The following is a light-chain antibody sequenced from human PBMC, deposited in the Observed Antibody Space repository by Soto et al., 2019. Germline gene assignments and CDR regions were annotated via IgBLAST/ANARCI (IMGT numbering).Light chain of an antibody. CDR2: GAS. J-gene: IGKJ5*01. CDR3: QQYSDWPIT. CDR1: QSINTY. Sequence: EVLMTHSPATLSASPWYRSTIYFRAGQSINTYLAWYQQQPGQAPRLLIYGASTRATAVPDRFSGSGSGTDFTLTITSLQSDDFAVYFCQQYSDWPITFGQGTRLEIK. V-gene: IGKV3-15*01.